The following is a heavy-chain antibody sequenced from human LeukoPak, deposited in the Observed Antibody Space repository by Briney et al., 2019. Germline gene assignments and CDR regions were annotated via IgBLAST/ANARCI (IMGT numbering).Heavy chain of an antibody. CDR1: GGTFSSYA. Sequence: GASVKVSCKASGGTFSSYAISWVRQAPGQGLEWMGGIIPIFGTANYAQKFQGRVTITADESTSTAYMELSSPRSEDTAVYYCARSSDSSSRVDYWGQGTLVTVSS. V-gene: IGHV1-69*01. D-gene: IGHD6-6*01. CDR3: ARSSDSSSRVDY. J-gene: IGHJ4*02. CDR2: IIPIFGTA.